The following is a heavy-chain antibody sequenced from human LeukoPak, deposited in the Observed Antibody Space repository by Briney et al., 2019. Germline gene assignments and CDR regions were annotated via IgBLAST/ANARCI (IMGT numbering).Heavy chain of an antibody. CDR2: IIPIFGTA. CDR3: ARTYCAEDCSIRYFDY. Sequence: SVKVSCKASGGTFSSYAISWVRQAPGQGLEWMGGIIPIFGTANYAQKFQGRVTLTRDKSTSTVYMELRSLTSDDTAVYYCARTYCAEDCSIRYFDYWGQGTLVTVSS. CDR1: GGTFSSYA. D-gene: IGHD2-21*02. V-gene: IGHV1-69*05. J-gene: IGHJ4*02.